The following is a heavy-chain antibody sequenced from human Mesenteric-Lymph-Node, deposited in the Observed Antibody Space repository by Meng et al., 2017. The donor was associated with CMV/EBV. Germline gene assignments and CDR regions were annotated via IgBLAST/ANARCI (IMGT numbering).Heavy chain of an antibody. CDR2: ISYSGGST. J-gene: IGHJ4*02. CDR3: AKASCSSASCYIDY. CDR1: GFTFSIYA. D-gene: IGHD2-2*02. V-gene: IGHV3-23*01. Sequence: LSLTCAASGFTFSIYAMTWVRQAPGKGLEWVSGISYSGGSTYYADSVKGRFTISRDNSKNTLYLQMNSLRAEDTAVYYCAKASCSSASCYIDYWGQGTLVTVSS.